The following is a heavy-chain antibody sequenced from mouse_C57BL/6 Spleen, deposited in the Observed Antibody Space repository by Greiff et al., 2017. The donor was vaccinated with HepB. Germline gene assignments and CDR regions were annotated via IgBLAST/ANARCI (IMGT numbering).Heavy chain of an antibody. CDR3: ARMYYYGSHWYFDV. D-gene: IGHD1-1*01. CDR1: GYAFSSYW. V-gene: IGHV1-80*01. J-gene: IGHJ1*03. CDR2: IYPGDGDT. Sequence: VQRVESGAELVKPGASVKISCKASGYAFSSYWMNWVKQRPGKGLEWIGQIYPGDGDTNYNGKFKGKATLTADKSSSTAYMQLSSLTSEDSAVYFCARMYYYGSHWYFDVWGTGTTVTVSS.